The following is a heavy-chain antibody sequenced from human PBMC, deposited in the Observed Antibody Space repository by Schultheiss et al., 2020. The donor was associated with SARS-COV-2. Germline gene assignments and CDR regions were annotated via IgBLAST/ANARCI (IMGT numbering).Heavy chain of an antibody. CDR1: GGSISSYY. CDR2: IYYSGST. CDR3: ARLPGSGSIDGMDV. Sequence: SETLSLTCTVSGGSISSYYWSWIRQPPGKGLEWIGYIYYSGSTNYNPSLKSRVTISVDTSKNQFSLKLNSVTAADTAVYYCARLPGSGSIDGMDVWGQGTTVTVSS. J-gene: IGHJ6*02. V-gene: IGHV4-59*08. D-gene: IGHD3-10*01.